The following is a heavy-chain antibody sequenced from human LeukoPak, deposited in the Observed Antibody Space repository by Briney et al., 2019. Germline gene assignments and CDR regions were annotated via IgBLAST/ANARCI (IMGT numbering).Heavy chain of an antibody. J-gene: IGHJ4*02. CDR1: GFTFSSYG. D-gene: IGHD6-19*01. Sequence: GGSLRLSCAASGFTFSSYGIHWVRQAPGKGLEWVAVISYDGSNKYYADSVKGRFTISRDNAKNSLYLQLNSLRAEDTAVYYCARDLFSSGWYSEDYFDYWGQGTLVTVSS. V-gene: IGHV3-30*03. CDR2: ISYDGSNK. CDR3: ARDLFSSGWYSEDYFDY.